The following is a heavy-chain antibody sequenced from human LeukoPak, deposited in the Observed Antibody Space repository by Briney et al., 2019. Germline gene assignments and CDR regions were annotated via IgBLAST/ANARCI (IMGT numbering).Heavy chain of an antibody. CDR1: GVSVSSGSCN. Sequence: PSETLSLTCTVSGVSVSSGSCNWSWIRQPPGKGLEWIGYISYSGSTDYHPSLKSRVTISVDTSKKQFSLKLSSVTAADTAVYYCARKAYDNSGSDALNIWGPGTMVTVSS. J-gene: IGHJ3*02. D-gene: IGHD3-22*01. V-gene: IGHV4-61*01. CDR2: ISYSGST. CDR3: ARKAYDNSGSDALNI.